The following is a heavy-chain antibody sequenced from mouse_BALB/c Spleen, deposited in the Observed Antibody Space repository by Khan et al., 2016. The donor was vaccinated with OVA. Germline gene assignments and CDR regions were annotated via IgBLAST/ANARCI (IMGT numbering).Heavy chain of an antibody. D-gene: IGHD2-14*01. CDR3: VRDGADHRNDGWFAY. CDR2: INPSNGYT. CDR1: GYTFTSYT. Sequence: VQLQESGAELARPGASVKMSCKASGYTFTSYTIHWIKLRPGQGLEWIGFINPSNGYTNYNQTFKDKATLTADKSSTTVYMQLSSLTSDDSAVXNCVRDGADHRNDGWFAYWGQGTLVTVS. V-gene: IGHV1-4*01. J-gene: IGHJ3*01.